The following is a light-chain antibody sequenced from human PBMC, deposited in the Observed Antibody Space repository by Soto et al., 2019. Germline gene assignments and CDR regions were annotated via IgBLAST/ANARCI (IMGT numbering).Light chain of an antibody. CDR3: SSYTTSGTTV. CDR2: EVS. J-gene: IGLJ3*02. Sequence: QSALTQPASVSGSPGQTITISCTGTSSDVGGYNYLSWYQQHPGKAPKVMIYEVSNRPSGVSKRFSGSKSGNTASLTISGLQAEDEADYFCSSYTTSGTTVFGGGTKLTVL. V-gene: IGLV2-14*01. CDR1: SSDVGGYNY.